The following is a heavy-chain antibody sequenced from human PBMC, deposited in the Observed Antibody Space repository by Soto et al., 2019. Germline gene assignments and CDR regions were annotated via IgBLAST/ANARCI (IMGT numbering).Heavy chain of an antibody. CDR3: PKGYGASHSPFDY. CDR2: ISGSGDRA. CDR1: GFTFRSYA. Sequence: GESLSLSCAASGFTFRSYAMNWVRQAPGKGPEWLSGISGSGDRAYHANSVKGRFTISRDNSKNTLYLQVNSLRAEDTAVYYCPKGYGASHSPFDYWRQRPQVTVSS. D-gene: IGHD5-12*01. J-gene: IGHJ4*02. V-gene: IGHV3-23*01.